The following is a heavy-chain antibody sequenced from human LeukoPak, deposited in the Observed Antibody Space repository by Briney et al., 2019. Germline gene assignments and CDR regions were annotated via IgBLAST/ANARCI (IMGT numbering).Heavy chain of an antibody. CDR2: INPNSGGT. D-gene: IGHD3-10*01. CDR1: GYTFTGYY. Sequence: ASVKVSCKASGYTFTGYYIHWVRQAPGQGLEWMGWINPNSGGTNYAQKFQGRVTMTRDTSISTAYMELSRLRFDDTAVYYCARDNLLWFGELSHWGQGTLVTVSS. V-gene: IGHV1-2*02. CDR3: ARDNLLWFGELSH. J-gene: IGHJ4*02.